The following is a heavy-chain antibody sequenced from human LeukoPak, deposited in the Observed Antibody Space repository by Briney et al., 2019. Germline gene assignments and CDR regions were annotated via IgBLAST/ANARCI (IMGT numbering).Heavy chain of an antibody. Sequence: SQTLSLTCTVSGGSISSGDYYWSWVRQPPGKGLEWIGYIYYSGSTYYNPSLKSRVTISVDTSKNQFSLKLSSETAADTAVYYCARDKVGHFDYWGQGTLVTVSS. J-gene: IGHJ4*02. CDR2: IYYSGST. CDR1: GGSISSGDYY. CDR3: ARDKVGHFDY. V-gene: IGHV4-30-4*01. D-gene: IGHD2-2*01.